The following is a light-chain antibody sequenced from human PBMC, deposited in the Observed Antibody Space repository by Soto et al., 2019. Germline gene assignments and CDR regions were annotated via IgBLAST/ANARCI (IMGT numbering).Light chain of an antibody. V-gene: IGLV1-40*01. CDR2: GNS. J-gene: IGLJ2*01. CDR3: QSYDSSLSGSV. CDR1: SSNIGAGYD. Sequence: QTVVTQPPSVSGAPGQRVTISCNGSSSNIGAGYDVHWYQQLPGTAPKLLIYGNSNRPSGVPDRFSGSKSGTSASLAITGLQAEDEADYYSQSYDSSLSGSVFGGGTKLTVL.